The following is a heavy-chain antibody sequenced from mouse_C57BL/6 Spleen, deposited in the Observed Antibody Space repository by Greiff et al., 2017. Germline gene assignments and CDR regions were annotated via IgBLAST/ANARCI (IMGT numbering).Heavy chain of an antibody. V-gene: IGHV5-17*01. J-gene: IGHJ1*03. CDR1: GFTFSDYG. Sequence: EVKLMESGGGLVKPGGSLTLSCAASGFTFSDYGMHWVRQAPEKGLEWVAYISSGSSTIYYADTVKGRFTISRDNAKNTLFLQMTSLRSEDTAMYYCARKATVDGYFDGWGTGTTVTVA. D-gene: IGHD1-1*01. CDR3: ARKATVDGYFDG. CDR2: ISSGSSTI.